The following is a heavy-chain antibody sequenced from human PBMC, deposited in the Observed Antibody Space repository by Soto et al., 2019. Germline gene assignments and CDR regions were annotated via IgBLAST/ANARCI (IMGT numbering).Heavy chain of an antibody. Sequence: GGSLRLSCAASGFTFSNAWMSWVRQAPGKGLEWVGRIKSKTDGGTTDYAAPVKGRFTISRDDSKNTLYLQMNSLKTEDTAVYYCRTAQRYYYYYYGMDVWGQGTTVTVSS. CDR1: GFTFSNAW. V-gene: IGHV3-15*01. CDR3: RTAQRYYYYYYGMDV. CDR2: IKSKTDGGTT. J-gene: IGHJ6*02.